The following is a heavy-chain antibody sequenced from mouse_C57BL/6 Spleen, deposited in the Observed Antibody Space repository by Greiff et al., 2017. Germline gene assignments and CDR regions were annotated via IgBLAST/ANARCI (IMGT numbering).Heavy chain of an antibody. CDR2: IWWDDDT. CDR3: ARIGDWDYFDY. D-gene: IGHD4-1*01. CDR1: GFSLRTFGMG. J-gene: IGHJ2*01. Sequence: QFTLNVCGPGILQPSQTLRLPCSFSGFSLRTFGMGGGWIRQPSGKGLEWLVLIWWDDDTYNNTALKSLLTISKDTSINPVFLTIANVDTDDTATYYCARIGDWDYFDYWGQGTTLTVSS. V-gene: IGHV8-8*01.